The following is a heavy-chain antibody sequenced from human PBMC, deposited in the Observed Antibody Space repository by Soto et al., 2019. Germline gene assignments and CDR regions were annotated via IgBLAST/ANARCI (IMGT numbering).Heavy chain of an antibody. CDR1: GYTFISYA. Sequence: VASVKVSCKPSGYTFISYALHWVRQAPGQRLEWMGWINAGNGDILYSQKFQGRVTFSRDTSASTAYMELSNLRSEDTAVYYCARGLRKEQFDYWGQGTPVTVSS. D-gene: IGHD5-12*01. CDR2: INAGNGDI. V-gene: IGHV1-3*01. CDR3: ARGLRKEQFDY. J-gene: IGHJ4*02.